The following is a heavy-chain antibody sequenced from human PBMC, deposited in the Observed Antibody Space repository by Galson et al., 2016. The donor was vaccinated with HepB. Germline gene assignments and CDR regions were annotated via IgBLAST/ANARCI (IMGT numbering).Heavy chain of an antibody. CDR2: INWNSGSI. D-gene: IGHD2-2*01. J-gene: IGHJ4*02. Sequence: SLRLSCAASGFTFDDYVMHWVRQAPGKGLEWVSGINWNSGSIAYADYVKGRVTLSRDNDKKSLYLQMNGLRPEDTAFYHCAKGRSRSIVVVAAAFDYWGQGTLVTVSS. CDR1: GFTFDDYV. V-gene: IGHV3-9*01. CDR3: AKGRSRSIVVVAAAFDY.